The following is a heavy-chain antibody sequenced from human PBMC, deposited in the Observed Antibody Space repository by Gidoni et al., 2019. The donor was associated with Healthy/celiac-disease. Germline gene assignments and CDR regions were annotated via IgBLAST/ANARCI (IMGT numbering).Heavy chain of an antibody. CDR2: ISSSISYI. CDR1: GCAFSSYS. CDR3: AKAGLRFLEWFRQPFDY. J-gene: IGHJ4*02. V-gene: IGHV3-21*01. Sequence: EVQLVESGGGLVKPGGSLRLSCAASGCAFSSYSMNWVRQAPGKGLEWVSSISSSISYIYYADSVKGRFTISRDNAKNSLYLQMNSLRAEDTAVYYCAKAGLRFLEWFRQPFDYWGQGTLVTVSS. D-gene: IGHD3-3*01.